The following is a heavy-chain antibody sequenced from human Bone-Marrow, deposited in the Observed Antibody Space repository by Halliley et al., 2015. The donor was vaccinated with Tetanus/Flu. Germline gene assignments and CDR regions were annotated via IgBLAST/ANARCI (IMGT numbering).Heavy chain of an antibody. CDR2: IYPGDSDT. CDR3: LRRRGGAWYFDF. J-gene: IGHJ4*02. V-gene: IGHV5-51*03. D-gene: IGHD6-19*01. Sequence: QLVQSGAEVRKSGESLKISCKGSGYSFSNHWIAWVRQRPGRGLEGMGIIYPGDSDTSYSPSFEGQVTMSADKSANTAYLHWNALKASDTAVYYCLRRRGGAWYFDFWGQGTLVTVSS. CDR1: GYSFSNHW.